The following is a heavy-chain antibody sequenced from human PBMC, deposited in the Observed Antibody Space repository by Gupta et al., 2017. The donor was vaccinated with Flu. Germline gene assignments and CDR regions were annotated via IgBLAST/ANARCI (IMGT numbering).Heavy chain of an antibody. D-gene: IGHD2-2*02. CDR3: ARDAGIGYCSSTICYMPLD. V-gene: IGHV4-31*02. Sequence: QVQLQESGPGLVKPSQTLSLTCSVSGDSITSPNNYWTWIRQRPGQGLEWLGHIYSSGSTYYNPSLKSRISISLDTSNNQFSLKLTSMTAADTAVYFCARDAGIGYCSSTICYMPLDWGQGTLVSVSS. CDR2: IYSSGST. CDR1: GDSITSPNNY. J-gene: IGHJ4*02.